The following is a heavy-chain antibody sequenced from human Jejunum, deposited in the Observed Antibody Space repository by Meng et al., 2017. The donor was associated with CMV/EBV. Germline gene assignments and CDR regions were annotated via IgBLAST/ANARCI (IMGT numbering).Heavy chain of an antibody. J-gene: IGHJ4*02. CDR3: VREAWTPRSGRLYYFDL. D-gene: IGHD3/OR15-3a*01. Sequence: GGSFDYYVINWVRQAPGQGLEWMGGITPFHGSTDYAQRFQGRVTVSTTQSRSTVYMDLRSLTPGDTAVYYCVREAWTPRSGRLYYFDLWGQGTLSPSPQ. CDR2: ITPFHGST. V-gene: IGHV1-69*05. CDR1: GGSFDYYV.